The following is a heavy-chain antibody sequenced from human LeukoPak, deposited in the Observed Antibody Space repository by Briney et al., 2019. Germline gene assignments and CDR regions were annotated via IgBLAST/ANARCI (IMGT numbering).Heavy chain of an antibody. Sequence: GGSLRLSCAASGFTLSTYSLNWVRQAPGKGLEWVSSISSSSLYIYYADSVKGRFTISRDNAKNSLYLQMNSLRAEDTAVYYCARGAYYYMDVWGKGTTVTVSS. CDR2: ISSSSLYI. CDR1: GFTLSTYS. V-gene: IGHV3-21*04. CDR3: ARGAYYYMDV. J-gene: IGHJ6*03.